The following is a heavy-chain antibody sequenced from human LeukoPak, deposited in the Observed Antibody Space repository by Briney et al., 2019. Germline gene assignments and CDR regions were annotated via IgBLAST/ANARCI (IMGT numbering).Heavy chain of an antibody. D-gene: IGHD3-10*01. V-gene: IGHV1-8*01. J-gene: IGHJ4*02. CDR1: GYTFTSYD. CDR2: MNPNSGNT. Sequence: ASVKVSCKASGYTFTSYDINWVRQATGQGLEWMGWMNPNSGNTGYAQKFQGGVTMTRNTSISTAYMELSRLRSDDTAVYYCARVPDGSGSYSSDFDYWGQGTLVTVSS. CDR3: ARVPDGSGSYSSDFDY.